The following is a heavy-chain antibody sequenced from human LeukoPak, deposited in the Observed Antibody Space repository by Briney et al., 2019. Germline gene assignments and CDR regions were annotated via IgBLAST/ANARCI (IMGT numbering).Heavy chain of an antibody. CDR1: GGSISSGNYY. D-gene: IGHD3-22*01. V-gene: IGHV4-39*07. J-gene: IGHJ4*02. Sequence: PSQTLSLTCSVSGGSISSGNYYWSWIRQPPGKGLEWIGEINHSGSTNYNPSLKSRVTISVDTSKNQFSLKLSSVTAADTAVYYCARAAVTMIVRWGQGTLVTVSS. CDR2: INHSGST. CDR3: ARAAVTMIVR.